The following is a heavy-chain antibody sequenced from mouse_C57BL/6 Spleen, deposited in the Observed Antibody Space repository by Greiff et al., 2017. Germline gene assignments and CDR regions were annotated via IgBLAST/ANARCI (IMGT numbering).Heavy chain of an antibody. CDR3: ARDLRFDY. CDR1: GFTFSDYG. V-gene: IGHV5-17*01. J-gene: IGHJ2*01. Sequence: EVKLVESGGGLVKPGGSLKLSCAASGFTFSDYGLHWVRQAPEKGLEWVAYISSGSSTNYYADTVKGRFTISRDNAKNTLFLQMTSLRSEDTAMCYCARDLRFDYWGQGTTLTVSS. D-gene: IGHD5-1*01. CDR2: ISSGSSTN.